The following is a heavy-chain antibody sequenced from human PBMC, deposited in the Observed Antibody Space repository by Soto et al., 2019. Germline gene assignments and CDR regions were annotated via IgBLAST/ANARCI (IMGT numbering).Heavy chain of an antibody. Sequence: SETLSLTCTVSGGSISSYYWSWIRQPPGKGLEWIGYIYYSGSTNYNPSLKSRVTISVDTSKNQFSLKLSSVTAADTAVYYCARGYPPRDQVGNLPRGHWGQGTLVTISS. CDR3: ARGYPPRDQVGNLPRGH. V-gene: IGHV4-59*01. J-gene: IGHJ4*02. CDR2: IYYSGST. CDR1: GGSISSYY. D-gene: IGHD1-26*01.